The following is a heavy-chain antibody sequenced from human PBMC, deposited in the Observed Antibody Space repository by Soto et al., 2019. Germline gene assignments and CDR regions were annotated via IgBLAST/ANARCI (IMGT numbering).Heavy chain of an antibody. Sequence: SVKVSCKASGGTFSSYAISWVRQAPGQGLEWMGGIIPIFGTANYAQKFQGRVTITADESTSTAYMELSSLRSEDTAVYYCASCIQLWQPENYYYYGMDVWDQGTTVTVSS. D-gene: IGHD5-18*01. J-gene: IGHJ6*02. CDR3: ASCIQLWQPENYYYYGMDV. CDR2: IIPIFGTA. CDR1: GGTFSSYA. V-gene: IGHV1-69*13.